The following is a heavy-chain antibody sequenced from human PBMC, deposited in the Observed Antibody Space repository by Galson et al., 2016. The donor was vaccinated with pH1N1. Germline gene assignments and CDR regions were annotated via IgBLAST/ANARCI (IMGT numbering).Heavy chain of an antibody. V-gene: IGHV3-7*01. D-gene: IGHD2-15*01. J-gene: IGHJ5*02. CDR3: VRDGRGVVVVVAAIPGWFDP. CDR2: IKQDGSEE. Sequence: SLRLSCAAPGSIFSSYWMSWVRQAPGKGLEWVANIKQDGSEEYYVDSVKGRFTISRDNAKNSLYLQMNSLRAEATALYYCVRDGRGVVVVVAAIPGWFDPWGQGTLVTVSS. CDR1: GSIFSSYW.